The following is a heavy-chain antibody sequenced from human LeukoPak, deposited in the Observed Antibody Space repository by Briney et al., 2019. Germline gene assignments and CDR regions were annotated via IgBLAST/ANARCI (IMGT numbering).Heavy chain of an antibody. V-gene: IGHV1-8*01. J-gene: IGHJ6*03. CDR1: GYTFTSYD. CDR2: MNPNSGNT. Sequence: ASVKVSCKASGYTFTSYDINWVRQATGQGLEWMGWMNPNSGNTGYAQKFQGRVTMTRNTSISTAYMELSSLRSEDTAVYYWARGRADYYDSSGYVDYYYYMDVWGKGTTVTVSS. CDR3: ARGRADYYDSSGYVDYYYYMDV. D-gene: IGHD3-22*01.